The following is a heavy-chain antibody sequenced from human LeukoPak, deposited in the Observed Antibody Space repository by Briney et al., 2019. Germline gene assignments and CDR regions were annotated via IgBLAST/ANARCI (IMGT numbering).Heavy chain of an antibody. D-gene: IGHD3-10*01. CDR2: IYSGGST. Sequence: PGGSLRLSCAASGFTVSSNYMSWVRQAPGKGLEWVSVIYSGGSTYYADSVKGRFTISRDNSKNTVYLQMNSLRAEDTAVYYCARATYGSGSFYFDYWGQGTLVTVSS. CDR1: GFTVSSNY. J-gene: IGHJ4*02. CDR3: ARATYGSGSFYFDY. V-gene: IGHV3-53*01.